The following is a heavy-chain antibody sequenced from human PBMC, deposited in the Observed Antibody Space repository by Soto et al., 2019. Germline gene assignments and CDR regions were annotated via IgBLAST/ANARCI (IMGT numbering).Heavy chain of an antibody. D-gene: IGHD3-16*01. V-gene: IGHV3-21*01. CDR1: GFTFSSYS. Sequence: PGGSLRLSCAASGFTFSSYSMNWVRQAPGKGLEWVSSISSSSSYIYYADSVKGRFTISRDNAKNSLYLQMNSLRAEDTAVYYCARGGNYDYVWGSSQHLLFDYWGRGTLVSVSS. CDR3: ARGGNYDYVWGSSQHLLFDY. CDR2: ISSSSSYI. J-gene: IGHJ4*02.